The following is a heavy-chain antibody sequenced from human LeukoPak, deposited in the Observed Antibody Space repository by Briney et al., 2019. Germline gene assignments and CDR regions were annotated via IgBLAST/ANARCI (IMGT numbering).Heavy chain of an antibody. Sequence: SETLSLTCTVSGGSISSSYWSWIRQPPGKGLEWLGYIYYSGTTNYNPSLKSRVTVSIETSKNQFSLNLRSVTAADTAVYYCVRQSQIYDFWGQGTLVTVSS. CDR3: VRQSQIYDF. V-gene: IGHV4-59*08. CDR1: GGSISSSY. J-gene: IGHJ4*02. CDR2: IYYSGTT. D-gene: IGHD2/OR15-2a*01.